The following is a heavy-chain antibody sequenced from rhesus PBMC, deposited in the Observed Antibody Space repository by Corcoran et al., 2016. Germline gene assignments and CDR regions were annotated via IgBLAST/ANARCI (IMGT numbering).Heavy chain of an antibody. D-gene: IGHD5-42*01. CDR2: IYGSGGCN. J-gene: IGHJ2*01. CDR1: GYSISSGYY. CDR3: ARVGSSWSEWDTVGTEWYFDL. Sequence: QVQLQESGPGLVKPSETLSLTCAVSGYSISSGYYWGWIRQPPGKGLEWIGSIYGSGGCNYLTPALTSRCTLSVATSKNQFSLKRSSVTAADTAVYYCARVGSSWSEWDTVGTEWYFDLWGPGTPITISS. V-gene: IGHV4S14*01.